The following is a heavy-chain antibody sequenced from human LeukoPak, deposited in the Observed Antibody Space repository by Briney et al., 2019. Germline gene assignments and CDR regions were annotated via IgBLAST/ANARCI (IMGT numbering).Heavy chain of an antibody. CDR3: AKESDSGYHSEGPKT. Sequence: GGSLRLSCAASGFVLSDYGMHWVRQAPGKGLEWVAFVRNDGSNEYYVGSVKGRFTISRDKSKNTLYLQMNSLRAEDTAVYSCAKESDSGYHSEGPKTWGLGTLVTVSS. V-gene: IGHV3-30*02. J-gene: IGHJ5*02. CDR1: GFVLSDYG. D-gene: IGHD5-12*01. CDR2: VRNDGSNE.